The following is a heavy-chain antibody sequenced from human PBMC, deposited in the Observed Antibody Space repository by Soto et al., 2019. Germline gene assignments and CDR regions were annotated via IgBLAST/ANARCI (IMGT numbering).Heavy chain of an antibody. CDR1: GFTFSSYA. V-gene: IGHV3-30-3*01. D-gene: IGHD3-22*01. CDR3: ARDGGVSNYDSSGYPPPIDY. CDR2: ISYDGSNK. J-gene: IGHJ4*02. Sequence: GGSLRLSCAASGFTFSSYAMHWVRQAPGKGLEWVAVISYDGSNKYYADSVKGRFTISRDNSKNTLYLQMNSLRAEDTAVYYCARDGGVSNYDSSGYPPPIDYWRQGTLVTVSS.